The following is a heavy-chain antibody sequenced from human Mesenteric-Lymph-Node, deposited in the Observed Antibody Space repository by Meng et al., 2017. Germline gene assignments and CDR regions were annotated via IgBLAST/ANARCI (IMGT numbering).Heavy chain of an antibody. V-gene: IGHV4-34*01. Sequence: QVQVKQGGAGLLTPSETLALICAVCCGFFRGYYCRWIRQPPGKGLEWIGEINHSGITNYSPSLKSRVTMSVDTSKNQFSLKLSSVTAADTAVYYCARHGRVGAVRFLEWGFDYWGQGTLVTVSS. D-gene: IGHD3-3*01. CDR3: ARHGRVGAVRFLEWGFDY. CDR1: CGFFRGYY. CDR2: INHSGIT. J-gene: IGHJ4*02.